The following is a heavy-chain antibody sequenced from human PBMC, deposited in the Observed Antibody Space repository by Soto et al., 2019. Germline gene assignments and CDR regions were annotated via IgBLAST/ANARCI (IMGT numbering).Heavy chain of an antibody. CDR3: ARGCASSSWLFDY. CDR1: GGSISIVGYY. Sequence: TLSLTCTVSGGSISIVGYYWSWIRQHPGKGLEWIGYIYYSGSTYYNPSLKSRVTISVDTSKNQFSLKLSSVTAADTAVYYCARGCASSSWLFDYWGQGTLVTVSS. J-gene: IGHJ4*02. V-gene: IGHV4-31*03. D-gene: IGHD6-13*01. CDR2: IYYSGST.